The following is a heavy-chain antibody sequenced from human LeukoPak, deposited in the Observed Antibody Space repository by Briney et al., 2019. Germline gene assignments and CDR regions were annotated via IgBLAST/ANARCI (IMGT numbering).Heavy chain of an antibody. CDR2: IYHSGST. Sequence: SETLSLTCAVSGGSISSGGYSWSWIRQPPGKGLEWIGYIYHSGSTYYNPSLKSRVTISVDRSKNQFSLKLSSVTAADTAVYYCARAAGDYYFDYWGQGTLVTVSS. J-gene: IGHJ4*02. CDR1: GGSISSGGYS. V-gene: IGHV4-30-2*01. D-gene: IGHD4-17*01. CDR3: ARAAGDYYFDY.